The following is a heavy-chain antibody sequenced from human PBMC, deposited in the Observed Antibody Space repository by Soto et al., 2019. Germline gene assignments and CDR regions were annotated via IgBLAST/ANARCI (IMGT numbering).Heavy chain of an antibody. CDR3: ARWIQGSHAFEI. Sequence: QALSITCSISGDLVSSNSAAWNWISQSPSRGLEWLGRTYYRSKWYNDYAVSVKSRITVNPDTSKNQFSLQLNSVTPEDTAVYYCARWIQGSHAFEICVQGTMVTVSS. V-gene: IGHV6-1*01. D-gene: IGHD5-18*01. CDR2: TYYRSKWYN. CDR1: GDLVSSNSAA. J-gene: IGHJ3*02.